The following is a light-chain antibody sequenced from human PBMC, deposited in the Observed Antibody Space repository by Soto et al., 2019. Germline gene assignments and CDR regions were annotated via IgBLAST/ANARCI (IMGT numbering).Light chain of an antibody. CDR1: QRITIW. CDR2: KAS. V-gene: IGKV1-5*03. J-gene: IGKJ1*01. CDR3: QQYNSFPT. Sequence: DIQMTQSPPPLSASVGDRATITCRASQRITIWLAWYQQKPGKPPKLLIYKASRLESGAPSRFSGSGSGTEFTLTISSLQPDDFATYYCQQYNSFPTFGQGTKVEIK.